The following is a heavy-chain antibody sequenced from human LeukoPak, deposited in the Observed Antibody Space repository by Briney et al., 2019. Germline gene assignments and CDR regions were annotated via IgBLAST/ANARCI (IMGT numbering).Heavy chain of an antibody. D-gene: IGHD3-16*02. V-gene: IGHV1-18*01. CDR2: ISAYNGNT. Sequence: GASVRVSCKASGYTFTSYGISWVRQAPGQGFEWMGWISAYNGNTNYAQKLQGRVTMTTDTSTSTAYMELRSLRSDDTAVYYCARDGSYIGGVIVSGDYWGQGTLVTVSS. J-gene: IGHJ4*02. CDR1: GYTFTSYG. CDR3: ARDGSYIGGVIVSGDY.